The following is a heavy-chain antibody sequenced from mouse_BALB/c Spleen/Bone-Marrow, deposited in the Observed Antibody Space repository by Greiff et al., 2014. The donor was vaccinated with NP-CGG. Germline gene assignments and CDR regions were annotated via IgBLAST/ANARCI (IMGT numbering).Heavy chain of an antibody. CDR3: ARNHRGYYFDY. D-gene: IGHD3-1*01. Sequence: VQVVESGPGLVQPSQSLSITCTVSGFSLSSYGVHWVRQSPGKGLEWLGVIWSGGSTDYNAAFISRLTISKDNSKSQVSFKVTSLQANDTAIYYCARNHRGYYFDYWGQGTTLTVSS. CDR2: IWSGGST. CDR1: GFSLSSYG. V-gene: IGHV2-2*02. J-gene: IGHJ2*01.